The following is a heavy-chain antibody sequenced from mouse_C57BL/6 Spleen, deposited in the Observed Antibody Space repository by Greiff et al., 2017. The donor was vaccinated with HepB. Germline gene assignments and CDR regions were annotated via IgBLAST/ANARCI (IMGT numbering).Heavy chain of an antibody. V-gene: IGHV5-17*01. CDR2: ISSGSSTI. D-gene: IGHD2-4*01. CDR3: ARAYYDYGYFDY. J-gene: IGHJ2*01. CDR1: GFTFSDYG. Sequence: EVHLVESGGGLVKPGGSLKLSCAASGFTFSDYGMHWVRQAPEKGLEWVAYISSGSSTIYYADTVKGRFTISRDNAKNTLFLQMTSLRSEDTAMYYCARAYYDYGYFDYWGQGTTLTVSS.